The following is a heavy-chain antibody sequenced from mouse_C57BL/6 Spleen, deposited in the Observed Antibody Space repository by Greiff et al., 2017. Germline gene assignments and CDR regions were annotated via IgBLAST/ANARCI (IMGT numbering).Heavy chain of an antibody. D-gene: IGHD4-1*01. CDR2: ISDGGSYT. CDR3: ARPANWSFDY. J-gene: IGHJ2*01. V-gene: IGHV5-4*03. CDR1: GFTFSSYA. Sequence: EVKLVESGGGLVKPGGSLKLSCAASGFTFSSYAMSWVRQTPEKRLEWVATISDGGSYTYYPDNVKGRFTISRDNAKNNLYLQMSHLKSEDTAMYYCARPANWSFDYWGQGTTLTVSS.